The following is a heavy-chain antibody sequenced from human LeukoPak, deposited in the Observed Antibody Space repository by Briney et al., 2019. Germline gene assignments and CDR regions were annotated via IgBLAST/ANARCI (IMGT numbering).Heavy chain of an antibody. V-gene: IGHV4-4*07. CDR1: GGSISSYY. CDR2: IYTSGST. D-gene: IGHD3-10*01. Sequence: SETLSLTCTVSGGSISSYYWSWIRQPAGKGLEWIGRIYTSGSTNYNPSLKSRVTMSVDTSKNQFSLKLSSVTAADTAVYYCARHSMVRGVISSSYYFDYWGQGTLVTVSS. CDR3: ARHSMVRGVISSSYYFDY. J-gene: IGHJ4*02.